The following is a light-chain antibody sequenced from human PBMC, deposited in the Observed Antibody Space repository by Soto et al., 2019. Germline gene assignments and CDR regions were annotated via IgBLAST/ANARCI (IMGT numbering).Light chain of an antibody. Sequence: EIVFTQSPGTLSLSPGERATLSCRASQSVSSSYLAWYQQKPGQAPRLPIYGASSRATGIPERFSGSGSGTDFTLTISRLEPEDFAVYYCQQYGSSPQTFGQGTKVDIK. V-gene: IGKV3-20*01. CDR1: QSVSSSY. CDR2: GAS. CDR3: QQYGSSPQT. J-gene: IGKJ1*01.